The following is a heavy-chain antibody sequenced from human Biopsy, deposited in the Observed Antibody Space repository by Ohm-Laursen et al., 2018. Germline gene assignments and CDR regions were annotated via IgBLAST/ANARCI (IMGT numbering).Heavy chain of an antibody. CDR3: ARNTGWYGDLYYFDY. J-gene: IGHJ4*02. CDR2: INPSGSTT. D-gene: IGHD6-19*01. CDR1: EYTLTELP. Sequence: ASVKVSCKVSEYTLTELPIHWVRQAPGQGLEWMGMINPSGSTTSYPQIFQGRVTMTRDTSKSTVYMELSSLRSADTAVYFCARNTGWYGDLYYFDYWGQGTLVTVSS. V-gene: IGHV1-46*01.